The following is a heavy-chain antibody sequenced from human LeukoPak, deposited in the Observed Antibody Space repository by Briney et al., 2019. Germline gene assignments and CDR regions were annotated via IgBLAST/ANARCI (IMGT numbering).Heavy chain of an antibody. J-gene: IGHJ3*02. V-gene: IGHV1-18*01. Sequence: ASVKVSCKASGYTFTNFGVTWVRQAPGQGLDWMGWISVYHGHTYYAQSLQGRVTMTTDTSTNTAYMELRSLRSDDTAVYYCARAGGWAREDYKADAFRIWGQGTMVTVSS. D-gene: IGHD6-19*01. CDR3: ARAGGWAREDYKADAFRI. CDR1: GYTFTNFG. CDR2: ISVYHGHT.